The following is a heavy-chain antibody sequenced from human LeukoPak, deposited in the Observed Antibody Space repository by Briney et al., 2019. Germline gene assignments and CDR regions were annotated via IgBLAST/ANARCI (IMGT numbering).Heavy chain of an antibody. CDR3: ASGSAVAGAYYFVY. CDR2: ISAYNGNT. V-gene: IGHV1-18*01. CDR1: GYTFTTYG. Sequence: GASVKVSCKASGYTFTTYGISWVRQAPGQGLEWMGWISAYNGNTNYAQKLQGRVTMTTDTSTSTAYMELRSLRSDDTAVYYCASGSAVAGAYYFVYWGQGTLVTVSS. D-gene: IGHD6-19*01. J-gene: IGHJ4*02.